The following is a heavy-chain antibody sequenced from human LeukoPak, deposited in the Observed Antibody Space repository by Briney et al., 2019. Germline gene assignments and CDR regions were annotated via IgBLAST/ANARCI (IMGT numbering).Heavy chain of an antibody. CDR3: ASSGSYRFDY. Sequence: GGSLRLSCSASGFTFSSYSMNWVRQAPGRGLEWVSHITASGTAMFYADSVKGRFTISRDNAKNSLYLQRNSLRDEDTAVYYCASSGSYRFDYWGQGTLVTVSS. CDR1: GFTFSSYS. D-gene: IGHD1-26*01. J-gene: IGHJ4*02. CDR2: ITASGTAM. V-gene: IGHV3-48*02.